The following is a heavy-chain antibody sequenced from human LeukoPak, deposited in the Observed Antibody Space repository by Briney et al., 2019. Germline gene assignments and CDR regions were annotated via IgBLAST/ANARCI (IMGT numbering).Heavy chain of an antibody. CDR2: INPSGGST. CDR3: AREGGGPNDYGRRLYNYYYMDV. CDR1: GYTFTSYY. D-gene: IGHD4-17*01. Sequence: GASVKVSCKASGYTFTSYYMHWVRQAPGQGLEWMGIINPSGGSTSYAQKFQGRVTMTRDTSTSTVYMELSSLRSEDTAVYYCAREGGGPNDYGRRLYNYYYMDVWGKGTTVTVSS. V-gene: IGHV1-46*01. J-gene: IGHJ6*03.